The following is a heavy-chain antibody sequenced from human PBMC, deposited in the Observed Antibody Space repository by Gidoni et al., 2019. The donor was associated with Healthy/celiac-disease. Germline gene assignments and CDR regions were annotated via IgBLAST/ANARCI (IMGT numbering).Heavy chain of an antibody. J-gene: IGHJ6*02. CDR2: ISSSSSYI. CDR1: GFTFSSYS. Sequence: EVQLVESGGGLVKPGGSLRLSCAASGFTFSSYSMNWVRQAPGKGLEWVSSISSSSSYIYYADSVKGRFTISRDNAKNSLYLQMNSLRAEDTAVYYCARDLEWGVGATYYYGMDVWGQGTTVTVSS. CDR3: ARDLEWGVGATYYYGMDV. D-gene: IGHD1-26*01. V-gene: IGHV3-21*01.